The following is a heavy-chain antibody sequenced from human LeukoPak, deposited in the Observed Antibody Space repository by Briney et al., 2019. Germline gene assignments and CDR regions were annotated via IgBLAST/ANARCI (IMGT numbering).Heavy chain of an antibody. CDR3: ARDPGDCSSTSCYPYNWFDP. D-gene: IGHD2-2*01. CDR1: GGTFSSYA. CDR2: IIPILGIA. J-gene: IGHJ5*02. V-gene: IGHV1-69*04. Sequence: SVKVSCKASGGTFSSYAISWVRQAPGQGLEWMGRIIPILGIANYAQKFQGRVTITADKSTSTAYMELSSLRSEDTAVYYCARDPGDCSSTSCYPYNWFDPWGQGTLVTVSS.